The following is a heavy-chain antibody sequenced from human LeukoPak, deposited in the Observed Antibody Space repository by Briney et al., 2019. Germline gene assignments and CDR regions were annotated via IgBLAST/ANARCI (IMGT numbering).Heavy chain of an antibody. CDR1: GYTFTSYG. Sequence: GASVTVSCKASGYTFTSYGISWVRQAPGQGLEWMGWISAYNGNTNYAQKLQGRVTMTTDTSTSTAYMELRSLRSDDTAVYYCARATRIINNYYYYYGMDVWGQGTTVTVSS. CDR3: ARATRIINNYYYYYGMDV. D-gene: IGHD3-10*01. CDR2: ISAYNGNT. V-gene: IGHV1-18*01. J-gene: IGHJ6*02.